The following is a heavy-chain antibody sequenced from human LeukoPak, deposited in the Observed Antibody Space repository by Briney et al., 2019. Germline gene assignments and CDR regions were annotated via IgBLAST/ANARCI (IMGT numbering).Heavy chain of an antibody. Sequence: SETLSLTCTVSGGSISSGSHYWSWIRQPAGKGLEWIGRIYTSGSTNYNPSLKSRVTISVDTSKNQFSLKLSSVTAADTAVYYCARGYYDILTGYYNWFDPWGQGTLVTVSP. J-gene: IGHJ5*02. D-gene: IGHD3-9*01. CDR1: GGSISSGSHY. V-gene: IGHV4-61*02. CDR3: ARGYYDILTGYYNWFDP. CDR2: IYTSGST.